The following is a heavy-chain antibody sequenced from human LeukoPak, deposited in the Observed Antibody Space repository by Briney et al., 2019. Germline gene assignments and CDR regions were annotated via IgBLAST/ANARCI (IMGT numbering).Heavy chain of an antibody. D-gene: IGHD6-13*01. V-gene: IGHV3-30*18. Sequence: GGSPRLSCAASGFTFSSYGMHWVRQAPGKGLEWVAVISYDGSNKYYADSVKGRFTISRDNSKNTLYLQMNSLRAEDTAVYYCAKAGQLVDFDYWGQGTLVTVSS. CDR3: AKAGQLVDFDY. CDR1: GFTFSSYG. CDR2: ISYDGSNK. J-gene: IGHJ4*02.